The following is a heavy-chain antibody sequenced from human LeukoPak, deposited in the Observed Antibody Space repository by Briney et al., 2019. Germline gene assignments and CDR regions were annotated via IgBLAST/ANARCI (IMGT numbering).Heavy chain of an antibody. Sequence: GALRLSCVASEFTFNDCWMSWVRQAPGKGLEWVANIKQDGSEKYYVDSLKGRFTISRDNAKNSLYLQVNSLRAEDTAVYYCARERGYSTSPRRYYFDYWGQGTLVTVSS. J-gene: IGHJ4*02. CDR2: IKQDGSEK. CDR3: ARERGYSTSPRRYYFDY. CDR1: EFTFNDCW. D-gene: IGHD6-6*01. V-gene: IGHV3-7*03.